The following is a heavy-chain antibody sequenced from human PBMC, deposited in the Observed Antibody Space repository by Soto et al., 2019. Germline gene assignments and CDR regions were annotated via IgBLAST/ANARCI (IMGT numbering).Heavy chain of an antibody. CDR3: ARVPRWESRDDKYYYYALDV. D-gene: IGHD1-26*01. Sequence: ASVKVSCKASGYTFTNYYMLWVRQAPGQGLDWMGMTYPSSGSTKYAQKLRGRVTITRDTSTSTVYMELRSLSSEDTAVYYCARVPRWESRDDKYYYYALDVWGQGTTVTVSS. CDR2: TYPSSGST. J-gene: IGHJ6*02. V-gene: IGHV1-46*04. CDR1: GYTFTNYY.